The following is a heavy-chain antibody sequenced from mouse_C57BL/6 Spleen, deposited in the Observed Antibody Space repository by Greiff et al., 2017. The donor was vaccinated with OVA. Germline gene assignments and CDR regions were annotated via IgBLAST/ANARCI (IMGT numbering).Heavy chain of an antibody. CDR1: GYTFTSYW. J-gene: IGHJ1*03. CDR3: ARSTMVSYWYFDV. V-gene: IGHV1-72*01. CDR2: IDPNSGGT. Sequence: QVQLQQPGAELVKPGASVKLSCKASGYTFTSYWMHWVQQRPGRGLEWIGRIDPNSGGTKYNEKFKSKATLTVDKPSSTAYMKLSSLTSEDSAGYDCARSTMVSYWYFDVWGTGTTVTGSS. D-gene: IGHD2-2*01.